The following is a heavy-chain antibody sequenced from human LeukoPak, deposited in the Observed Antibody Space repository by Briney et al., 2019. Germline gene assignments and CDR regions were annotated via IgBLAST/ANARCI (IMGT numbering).Heavy chain of an antibody. CDR1: RYTFTGYY. J-gene: IGHJ4*02. D-gene: IGHD2-2*01. CDR2: INPNSGGT. CDR3: ARDGSTSCYHY. V-gene: IGHV1-2*02. Sequence: ASLKVSCKASRYTFTGYYMCWVRQAPGQGLEWMGWINPNSGGTNYAQKFQGRVTMTRDTSISTAYMELSSLRSEDTAVYYCARDGSTSCYHYWGQGTLVTVSS.